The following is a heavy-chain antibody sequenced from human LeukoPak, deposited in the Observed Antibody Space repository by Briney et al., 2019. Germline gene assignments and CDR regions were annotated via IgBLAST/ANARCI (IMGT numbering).Heavy chain of an antibody. CDR1: GYTFTSYD. CDR2: MNPNSGNT. CDR3: ASSIAAAGTGFDY. D-gene: IGHD6-13*01. Sequence: ASVKVSCKASGYTFTSYDINWVRQATGQGLEWMGWMNPNSGNTGYAQKFQGRVTMTRNTSISTAYMELSSLRSEDTAVYYCASSIAAAGTGFDYWGQGTLVTVS. V-gene: IGHV1-8*01. J-gene: IGHJ4*02.